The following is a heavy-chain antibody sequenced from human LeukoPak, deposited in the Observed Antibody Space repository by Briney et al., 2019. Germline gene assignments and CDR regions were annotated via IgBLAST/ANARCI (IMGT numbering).Heavy chain of an antibody. D-gene: IGHD3-10*01. CDR2: ISWGGGST. CDR1: GFTFDDYA. Sequence: GGSLRLSCAASGFTFDDYAMHWVRQAPGEGLEWVSLISWGGGSTYYADSVKGRFTISGDNSKNSLYLHMNSLRAEDTALYYCAKDRSGNSYGHFDYWGQGTLVTVSS. J-gene: IGHJ4*02. CDR3: AKDRSGNSYGHFDY. V-gene: IGHV3-43D*04.